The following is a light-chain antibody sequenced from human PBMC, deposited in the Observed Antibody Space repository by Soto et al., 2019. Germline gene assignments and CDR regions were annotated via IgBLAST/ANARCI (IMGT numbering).Light chain of an antibody. J-gene: IGLJ2*01. CDR3: AACDDSLSGVV. CDR1: TSNIGSNY. V-gene: IGLV1-47*01. Sequence: QPVLTQPPSASGTPGQRVTISCSGSTSNIGSNYVYWYQHLPGMAPKLLIYRDNHRPSGVPDRFSGSKSGTSASLAISGLRSEDEADYYCAACDDSLSGVVFGRGTKLTVL. CDR2: RDN.